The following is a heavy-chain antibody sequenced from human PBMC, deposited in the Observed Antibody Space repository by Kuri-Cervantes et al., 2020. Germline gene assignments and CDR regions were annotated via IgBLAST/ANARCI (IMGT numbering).Heavy chain of an antibody. CDR1: GFSLSNARMG. J-gene: IGHJ4*02. V-gene: IGHV2-26*01. CDR3: AHLTRTTADYHFDY. D-gene: IGHD4-17*01. CDR2: IFSNDER. Sequence: SGPTLVNPTETLTMTCTVSGFSLSNARMGVSWIRQPPGKALEWLAHIFSNDERSYSTSLKSRLTISKDTSKSQVVLTMTNMDPVDTATYYCAHLTRTTADYHFDYWGQGTLVTVSS.